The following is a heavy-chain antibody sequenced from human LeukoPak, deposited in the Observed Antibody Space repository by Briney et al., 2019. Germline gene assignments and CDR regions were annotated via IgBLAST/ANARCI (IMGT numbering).Heavy chain of an antibody. J-gene: IGHJ4*02. CDR3: VRDYLGESGAGGC. CDR1: GFTFRSYI. V-gene: IGHV3-21*01. D-gene: IGHD3-10*01. Sequence: GGSLRLSCAASGFTFRSYIMNWVRQAPGKGLDWVSSISPSGSSTYNADSGRGRFTISRDNAKDAVYLQMSSLRGEDTAVYYCVRDYLGESGAGGCWGQGILVTVSS. CDR2: ISPSGSST.